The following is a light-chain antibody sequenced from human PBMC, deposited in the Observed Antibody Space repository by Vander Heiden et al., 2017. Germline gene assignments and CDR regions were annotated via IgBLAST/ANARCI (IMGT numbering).Light chain of an antibody. CDR3: QQSYGTPLT. CDR1: ESISSY. Sequence: IQMTQSPSSLSASVGDRVTITCRASESISSYLDWYQQKPGKAPKLLIYAASSLQSGVPSRFSGSGSGTDFTLTISSLQLEDFATYYCQQSYGTPLTFGGGTKVEIK. CDR2: AAS. V-gene: IGKV1-39*01. J-gene: IGKJ4*01.